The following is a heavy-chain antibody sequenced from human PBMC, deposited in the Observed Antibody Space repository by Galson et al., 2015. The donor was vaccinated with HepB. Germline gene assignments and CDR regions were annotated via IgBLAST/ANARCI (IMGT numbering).Heavy chain of an antibody. CDR3: AKNPVPSSSLDY. CDR2: ISYDGSNK. J-gene: IGHJ4*02. V-gene: IGHV3-30*18. D-gene: IGHD6-6*01. CDR1: GFTFSSYG. Sequence: SLRLSCAASGFTFSSYGMHWVRQAPGKGLEWVAVISYDGSNKYYADSVKGRFTISRDNSKNTLYLQMSSLRAEDTAVYYCAKNPVPSSSLDYWGQGTLVTVSS.